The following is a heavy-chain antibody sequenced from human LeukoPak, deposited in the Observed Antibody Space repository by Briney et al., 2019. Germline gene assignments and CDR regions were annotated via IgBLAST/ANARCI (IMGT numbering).Heavy chain of an antibody. J-gene: IGHJ4*02. V-gene: IGHV4-59*01. Sequence: SETLSLTCTVSGGSISSNYWSWIRQPPGKGLEWIGYIHYSGSTNYNPSLKSRVTISEDTSKNQFSLKLTSVTAADTAVYYCASDYSSSYYFDTWGRGTLVTVSS. CDR1: GGSISSNY. CDR2: IHYSGST. D-gene: IGHD6-6*01. CDR3: ASDYSSSYYFDT.